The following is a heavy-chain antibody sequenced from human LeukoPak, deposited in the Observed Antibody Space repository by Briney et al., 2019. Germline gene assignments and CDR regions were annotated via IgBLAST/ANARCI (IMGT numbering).Heavy chain of an antibody. V-gene: IGHV3-23*01. CDR3: AKSVYDILTGYLMRVINDAFDI. CDR2: ISGSGGST. Sequence: PGGSLRLSCAVSGLTVSSNYMSWVRQATGKGLEWVSAISGSGGSTYYADSVKGRFTISRDNSKNTLYLQMNSLRAEDTAVYYCAKSVYDILTGYLMRVINDAFDIWGQGTMVTVSS. CDR1: GLTVSSNY. D-gene: IGHD3-9*01. J-gene: IGHJ3*02.